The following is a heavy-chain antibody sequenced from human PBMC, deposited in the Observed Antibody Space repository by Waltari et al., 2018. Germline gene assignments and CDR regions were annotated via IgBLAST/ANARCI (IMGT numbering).Heavy chain of an antibody. CDR2: ISGNNGHT. V-gene: IGHV1-18*01. CDR1: GYPFSYYG. CDR3: ARERHRLMEEGYLMALDP. Sequence: QVPLVQSGAEVKKPEASVKVSCKASGYPFSYYGITWVRQAPGQGLEWMGWISGNNGHTNHAQKFQGRLIMTKDTSTATVYMELRYLTSDDTAVYYCARERHRLMEEGYLMALDPWGQGTLVTVSS. J-gene: IGHJ5*02. D-gene: IGHD2-21*01.